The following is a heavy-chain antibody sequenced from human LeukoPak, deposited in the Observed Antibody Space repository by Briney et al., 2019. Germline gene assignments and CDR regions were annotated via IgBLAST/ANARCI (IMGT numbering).Heavy chain of an antibody. Sequence: PGGTLRLSCEASGFTFSHIGMAWVRQAPGKGLEWVSSIHPNGVNTHYADSVRGRFTISRDNAKNSLYLQMNSLRVEDTALYYCARRAPSHDFDDWGQGTLVTVSS. V-gene: IGHV3-20*04. CDR1: GFTFSHIG. CDR2: IHPNGVNT. CDR3: ARRAPSHDFDD. J-gene: IGHJ4*02.